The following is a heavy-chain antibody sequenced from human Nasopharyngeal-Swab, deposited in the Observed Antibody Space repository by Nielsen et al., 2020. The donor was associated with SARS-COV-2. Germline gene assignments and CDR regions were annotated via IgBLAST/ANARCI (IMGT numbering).Heavy chain of an antibody. J-gene: IGHJ6*02. Sequence: GSLRLSCTVSGGSISSYYWSWIRQPPGKGLEWIGYIYYSGSTNYNPSLKNRVTISVHTSKNQFPLRLSSVTAADTAVYYCARVYSTTAHYYYGMDVWGQGTTVTVSS. D-gene: IGHD2-2*01. CDR3: ARVYSTTAHYYYGMDV. CDR2: IYYSGST. V-gene: IGHV4-59*01. CDR1: GGSISSYY.